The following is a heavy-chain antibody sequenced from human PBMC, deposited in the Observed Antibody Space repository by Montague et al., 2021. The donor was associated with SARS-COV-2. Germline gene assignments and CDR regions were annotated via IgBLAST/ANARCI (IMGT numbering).Heavy chain of an antibody. J-gene: IGHJ6*02. D-gene: IGHD3-22*01. CDR3: ARYYERSLDV. CDR1: GDSITDDD. Sequence: SETLSLTCTVSGDSITDDDWSWIRQPAGKGLEWIVNIFKNGRTDXNPSLRSRVITSVDTSKSQFSLKVTSVTAADTAVYYCARYYERSLDVWGQGTTVTVSS. CDR2: IFKNGRT. V-gene: IGHV4-59*08.